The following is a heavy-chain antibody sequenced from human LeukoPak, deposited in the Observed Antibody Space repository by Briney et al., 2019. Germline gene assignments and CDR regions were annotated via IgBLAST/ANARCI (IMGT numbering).Heavy chain of an antibody. Sequence: GPSRQISSKGSASSFTSYWIGWARPMPGKGLAWMGIVYSGDFDTTYSTSFQGQATLSADKASSTAYLQWRSLKACDTAMYYCARVSRGYNPFDYWGQGTLVTVPS. V-gene: IGHV5-51*01. D-gene: IGHD5-24*01. CDR2: VYSGDFDT. CDR3: ARVSRGYNPFDY. CDR1: ASSFTSYW. J-gene: IGHJ4*02.